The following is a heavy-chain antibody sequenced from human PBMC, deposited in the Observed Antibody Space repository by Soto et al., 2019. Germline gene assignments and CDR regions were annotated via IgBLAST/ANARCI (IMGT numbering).Heavy chain of an antibody. CDR1: GGPIKTGDYY. CDR3: ARAGFSYGHLLF. Sequence: SETLSLTCNVSGGPIKTGDYYWNWIRQPPGRGLEWIGYVFYSGATNYSPSLKSRAAISMDTSKNQFSLSLTSVTAADTAVYYCARAGFSYGHLLFWGQGIRVTVSS. CDR2: VFYSGAT. J-gene: IGHJ4*02. V-gene: IGHV4-30-4*01. D-gene: IGHD3-10*01.